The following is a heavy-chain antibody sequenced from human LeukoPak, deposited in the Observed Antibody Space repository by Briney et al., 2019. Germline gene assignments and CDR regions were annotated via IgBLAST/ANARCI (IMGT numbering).Heavy chain of an antibody. V-gene: IGHV3-30*04. D-gene: IGHD3-10*01. J-gene: IGHJ4*02. Sequence: PGRSLRLSCAASGFTFSSYTIHWVRQAPGKGLEWVTLISHDGRNKNYADSVKGRFTISRDNSKKTLYLEVNSLSPEDTAVYYCARGSHQDYFGSMTHLFDYWGQGILVTVSS. CDR2: ISHDGRNK. CDR1: GFTFSSYT. CDR3: ARGSHQDYFGSMTHLFDY.